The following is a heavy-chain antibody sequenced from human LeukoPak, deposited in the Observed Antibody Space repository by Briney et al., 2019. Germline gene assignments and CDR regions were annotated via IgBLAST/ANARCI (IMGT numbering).Heavy chain of an antibody. Sequence: PSETLSLTCAVSGYSISSGYYWGWIRQHPGKGLEWIGYIYYSGSTYYNPSLKSRVTISVDTSKNQFSLKLSSVTAADTAVYYCARDAGSGYGDSAFDYWGQGTLVTVSS. J-gene: IGHJ4*02. D-gene: IGHD4-17*01. CDR1: GYSISSGYY. V-gene: IGHV4-31*11. CDR2: IYYSGST. CDR3: ARDAGSGYGDSAFDY.